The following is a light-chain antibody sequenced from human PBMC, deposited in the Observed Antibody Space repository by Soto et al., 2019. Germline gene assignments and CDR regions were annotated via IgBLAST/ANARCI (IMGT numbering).Light chain of an antibody. V-gene: IGKV3D-20*02. CDR3: QQRSNWPPS. CDR1: QSVSSSY. Sequence: VLTQSPGTLSLSKGERATLSCRASQSVSSSYLAWYQQKPGQAPRLLIYGASSRATGIPDRFSGSGSGTDFTLTISSLEPEDFAVYYCQQRSNWPPSFGQGTKVDI. CDR2: GAS. J-gene: IGKJ1*01.